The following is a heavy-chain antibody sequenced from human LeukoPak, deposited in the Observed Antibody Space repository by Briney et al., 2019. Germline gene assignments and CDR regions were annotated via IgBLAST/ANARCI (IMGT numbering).Heavy chain of an antibody. CDR1: GFTFSSYG. Sequence: GGSLRLSCAASGFTFSSYGMHWVRQAPGKGLEWVAVIWYDGSNKYYADSVKGRFTISRDNSKNTLYLQMNSLRAEDTAVYYCARERCSSTSCFFHYWGQGTVV. CDR3: ARERCSSTSCFFHY. V-gene: IGHV3-33*01. D-gene: IGHD2-2*01. CDR2: IWYDGSNK. J-gene: IGHJ4*02.